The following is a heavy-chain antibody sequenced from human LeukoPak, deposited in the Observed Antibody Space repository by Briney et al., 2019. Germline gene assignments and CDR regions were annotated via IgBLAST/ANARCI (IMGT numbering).Heavy chain of an antibody. CDR1: GFTFSSYG. V-gene: IGHV3-23*01. J-gene: IGHJ6*03. CDR2: IGGSGGST. CDR3: AKNGDRGAYCTGGTCYPYFYYYMDV. Sequence: GGSLRLSCAASGFTFSSYGMSWVRQAPGKGLEWVSSIGGSGGSTYYADSVKGRFTISRDNSKNTLYLQMNSLRAEDTAIYYCAKNGDRGAYCTGGTCYPYFYYYMDVWGKGTTVTI. D-gene: IGHD2-15*01.